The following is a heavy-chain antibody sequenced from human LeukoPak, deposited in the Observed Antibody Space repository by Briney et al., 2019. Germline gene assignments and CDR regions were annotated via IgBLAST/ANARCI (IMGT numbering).Heavy chain of an antibody. CDR2: IYYSGST. CDR3: ARESLSTGTFDY. J-gene: IGHJ4*02. CDR1: GGSISSYY. D-gene: IGHD1-1*01. V-gene: IGHV4-59*01. Sequence: PSETLSLTCTVSGGSISSYYWSWIRQPPGKGLEWIGYIYYSGSTNYNPSLKSRVTISVDTSKNQFSLKLSSVTAADTAVYYCARESLSTGTFDYWGQGALVTVSS.